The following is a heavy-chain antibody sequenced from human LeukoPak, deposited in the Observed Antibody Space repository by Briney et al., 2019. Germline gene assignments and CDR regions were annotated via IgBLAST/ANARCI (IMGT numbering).Heavy chain of an antibody. CDR1: GGSISRSSYY. J-gene: IGHJ4*02. CDR3: ARVMVVTRFSVDY. CDR2: IYYSGST. D-gene: IGHD4-23*01. Sequence: PSETLSLTCTVSGGSISRSSYYWGWIRQPPGKGLEWIGYIYYSGSTYYNPSLKSRVTIYVDTSKNQFSLKLSSVTAADTAVYYCARVMVVTRFSVDYWGQGTLVTVSS. V-gene: IGHV4-39*01.